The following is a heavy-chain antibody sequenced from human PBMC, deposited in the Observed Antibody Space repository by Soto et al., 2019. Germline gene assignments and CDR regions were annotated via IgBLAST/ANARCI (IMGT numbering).Heavy chain of an antibody. CDR3: ARVGSSGWSPDY. CDR2: IFYTGST. D-gene: IGHD6-19*01. CDR1: GGSISGHY. V-gene: IGHV4-59*11. Sequence: SETLSLTCSVSGGSISGHYWIWIRQSPGKGLEWIGYIFYTGSTNYNPSLKSRVTLSVDTSKNQFSLRLSSVTAADTAVYYCARVGSSGWSPDYWGQGALVTDSS. J-gene: IGHJ4*02.